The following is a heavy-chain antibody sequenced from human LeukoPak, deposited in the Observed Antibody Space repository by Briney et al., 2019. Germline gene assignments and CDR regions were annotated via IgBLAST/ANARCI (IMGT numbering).Heavy chain of an antibody. J-gene: IGHJ4*02. D-gene: IGHD2-21*02. Sequence: GRSLRLSCAASGFTFSSYGMHWVRQAPGKGLEWVAVIWYDGSNKYYADSVKGRFTISRDNAKNTVFLQMNSLRVEDTAIYYCARDDSYSFSYWGQGTLVTVSS. CDR2: IWYDGSNK. CDR3: ARDDSYSFSY. V-gene: IGHV3-33*01. CDR1: GFTFSSYG.